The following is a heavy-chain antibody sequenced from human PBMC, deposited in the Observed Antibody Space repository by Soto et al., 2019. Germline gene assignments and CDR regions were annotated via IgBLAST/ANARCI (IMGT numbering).Heavy chain of an antibody. CDR2: INAVNGNT. Sequence: GSVKVSFKASGYPFTSYAMHWVRQAPGQSLEWVGWINAVNGNTKYSQKFQGRVTITRDTSASTAYMELSSLRSEDTAVYYCARGVGYYDFRSGYLLLGYYYGMDVWGQGTPVTVSS. CDR3: ARGVGYYDFRSGYLLLGYYYGMDV. V-gene: IGHV1-3*01. CDR1: GYPFTSYA. J-gene: IGHJ6*01. D-gene: IGHD3-3*01.